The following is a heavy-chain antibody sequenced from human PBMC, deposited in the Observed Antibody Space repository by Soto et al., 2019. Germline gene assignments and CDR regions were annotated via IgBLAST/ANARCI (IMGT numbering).Heavy chain of an antibody. CDR2: ISAYNGNT. J-gene: IGHJ5*02. V-gene: IGHV1-18*01. CDR1: GYTFTSYG. D-gene: IGHD5-18*01. CDR3: ARRQGRYSYGYRGWFDP. Sequence: QVQLVQSGAEVKKPGASVKVSCKASGYTFTSYGISWVRQAPGQGLEWMGWISAYNGNTNYAQKLQGRVTMTTDTSTSTAYMELRSLRYDDTAVYYCARRQGRYSYGYRGWFDPWGQGTLVTVSS.